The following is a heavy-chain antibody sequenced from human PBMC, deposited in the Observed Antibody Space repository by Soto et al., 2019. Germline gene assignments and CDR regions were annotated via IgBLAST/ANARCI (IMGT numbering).Heavy chain of an antibody. CDR2: IWYDGSNK. CDR3: ARDIAAAGTSYSSYGMDV. V-gene: IGHV3-33*01. J-gene: IGHJ6*02. D-gene: IGHD6-13*01. CDR1: GFTFSSYG. Sequence: QVQLVESGGGVVQPGRSLRLSCAASGFTFSSYGMHWVRQAPGKGLEWVAVIWYDGSNKYYADSVKGRFTTSRDNSKNTLYLQMNTLRAEATAVYYCARDIAAAGTSYSSYGMDVWGQGTTVTVSS.